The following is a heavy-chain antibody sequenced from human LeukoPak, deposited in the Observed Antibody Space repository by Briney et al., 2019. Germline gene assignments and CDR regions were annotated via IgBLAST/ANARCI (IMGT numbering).Heavy chain of an antibody. D-gene: IGHD5-12*01. CDR2: VSGSGDTT. V-gene: IGHV3-23*01. CDR3: AKSRSGYALFDY. Sequence: GGSLRLSCAASGFTFSSYWMSWVRQAPGKGLEWVSAVSGSGDTTYYADSVKGRFTISRDNSKNTLYLQMDNLRAEDTAVYYCAKSRSGYALFDYWGQGTLVTVSS. J-gene: IGHJ4*02. CDR1: GFTFSSYW.